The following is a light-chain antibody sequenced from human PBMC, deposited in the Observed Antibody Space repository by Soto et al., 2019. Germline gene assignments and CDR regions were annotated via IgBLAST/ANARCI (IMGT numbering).Light chain of an antibody. CDR3: SSYTSSSTYV. CDR2: DVS. J-gene: IGLJ1*01. V-gene: IGLV2-14*01. CDR1: SSDVGGYNY. Sequence: QSALTQPASVSGSPGQSITISCTGTSSDVGGYNYVSWYQQYPGKVPKLMIYDVSYRPSGVSNRFSGFKSGNTASLTISGLQAEDEADYYCSSYTSSSTYVFGTGTKLTVL.